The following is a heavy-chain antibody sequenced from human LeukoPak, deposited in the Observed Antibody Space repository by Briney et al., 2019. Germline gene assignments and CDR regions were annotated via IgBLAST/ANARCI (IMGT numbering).Heavy chain of an antibody. CDR1: GGSVSNGNYY. CDR2: IYYSGSA. J-gene: IGHJ4*02. V-gene: IGHV4-61*01. Sequence: SETLSLTCTVSGGSVSNGNYYWSWLRQPPGKALEWIGYIYYSGSANCNPSLEGRVTISVDTSKNQFSVKLSSVTAADTAVYYCARSQNYYGSGDYWSQGTLVTVSS. D-gene: IGHD3-10*01. CDR3: ARSQNYYGSGDY.